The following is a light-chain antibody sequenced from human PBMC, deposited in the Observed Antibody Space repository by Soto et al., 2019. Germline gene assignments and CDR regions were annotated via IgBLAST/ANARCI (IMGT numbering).Light chain of an antibody. CDR2: GAS. CDR3: HQYNNWPPLT. V-gene: IGKV3-15*01. J-gene: IGKJ4*01. Sequence: EIVMTHSPATLSVSPGERATLSCRASQSVSSNLAWYQQKPGQAPRLLIYGASTRATGIPARFSGSGYGTELTLTISSLESEDFAVYYCHQYNNWPPLTFGGGTKVEIK. CDR1: QSVSSN.